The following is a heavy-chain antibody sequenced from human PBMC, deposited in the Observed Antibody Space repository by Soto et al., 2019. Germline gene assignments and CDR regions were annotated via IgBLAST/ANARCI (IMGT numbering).Heavy chain of an antibody. Sequence: QVQLQESGPGLVKPSQTLSLTCTVSGGSISSDNSYWTWIRQPPGKGLEWIGCIYYSGSTYYNPSLKSRVTISVDTSKNQFSLKLSSVTAADTAVYYCARAGEVGATAFDIWGQWTMVTVSS. V-gene: IGHV4-30-4*01. CDR3: ARAGEVGATAFDI. CDR2: IYYSGST. CDR1: GGSISSDNSY. D-gene: IGHD1-26*01. J-gene: IGHJ3*02.